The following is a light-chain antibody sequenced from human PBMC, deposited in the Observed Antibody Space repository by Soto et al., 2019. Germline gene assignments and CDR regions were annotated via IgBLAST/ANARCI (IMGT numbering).Light chain of an antibody. CDR1: QSVSSY. CDR3: QQRSNWPPYT. V-gene: IGKV3-11*01. Sequence: EIVLTQYPATLSLSPGERATLSCRASQSVSSYLAWYQQKPGQAPRLLIYDASNSATGIPARFSGSGSGTDFTLTISSLEPEDFAVYYCQQRSNWPPYTFGQRTKLEIK. J-gene: IGKJ2*01. CDR2: DAS.